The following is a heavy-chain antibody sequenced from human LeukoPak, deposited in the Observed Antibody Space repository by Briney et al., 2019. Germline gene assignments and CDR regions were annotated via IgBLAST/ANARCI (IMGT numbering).Heavy chain of an antibody. CDR1: GGSFSGYY. CDR3: ARAYYDFWSGYRGRYNWFDP. J-gene: IGHJ5*02. D-gene: IGHD3-3*01. Sequence: SETLSLTCAVYGGSFSGYYWSWIRQPPGKGLEWIGEINHSGSTNYNPSLKSRVTISVDTSKNQFSLKLSSVTAADTAVYCCARAYYDFWSGYRGRYNWFDPWGQGTLVTVSS. CDR2: INHSGST. V-gene: IGHV4-34*01.